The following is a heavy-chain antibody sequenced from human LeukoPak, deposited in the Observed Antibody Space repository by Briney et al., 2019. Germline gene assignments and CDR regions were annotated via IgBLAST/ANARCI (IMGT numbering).Heavy chain of an antibody. V-gene: IGHV4-39*07. CDR2: IYYSGST. CDR3: ARGGYGDYVDAFDI. CDR1: GVSISSSSYY. Sequence: SETLSLTCTVSGVSISSSSYYWGWIRQPPGKGLEWIGSIYYSGSTYYNPSLKSRVTISVDRSKNQFSLKLSSVTAADTAVYYCARGGYGDYVDAFDIWGQGTMVTVSS. J-gene: IGHJ3*02. D-gene: IGHD4-17*01.